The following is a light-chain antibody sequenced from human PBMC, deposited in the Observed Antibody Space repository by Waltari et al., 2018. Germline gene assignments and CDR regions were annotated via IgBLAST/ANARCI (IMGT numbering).Light chain of an antibody. V-gene: IGKV1-8*01. CDR3: QQYYQWPWT. CDR1: QSISSY. J-gene: IGKJ1*01. CDR2: AAS. Sequence: AIRITQSPSSLSASTGDRVTITCRASQSISSYLAWYQQKPGKAPKVLIYAASTWQSGVPSRFSGSGSGTDFTLTISCLQSEDFAIYYCQQYYQWPWTFGQGTKVEIK.